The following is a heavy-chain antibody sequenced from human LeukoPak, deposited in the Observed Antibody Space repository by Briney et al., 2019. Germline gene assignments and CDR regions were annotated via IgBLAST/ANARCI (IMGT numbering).Heavy chain of an antibody. Sequence: SETLSLTCTVSGGSISSYYWSWIRQPPGKGLEWIGYIYYSGSTNYNPSLKSRVTISVDTSKNHFSLNLSSVTAADTAVYYCARGQGTVTTHWGQGTLVTVSS. CDR3: ARGQGTVTTH. D-gene: IGHD4-11*01. CDR1: GGSISSYY. J-gene: IGHJ4*02. V-gene: IGHV4-59*12. CDR2: IYYSGST.